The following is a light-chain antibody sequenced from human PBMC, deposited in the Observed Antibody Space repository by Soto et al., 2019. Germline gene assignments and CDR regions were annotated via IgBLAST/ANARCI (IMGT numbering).Light chain of an antibody. J-gene: IGLJ1*01. Sequence: QAVLTQPPSVSAAPGQKVTISCSGSTSNIENNYVSWYQQLPGTAPKLLIFDNYKRPSGIPDRFSGSKSGTSATLGITGLRTGDEADYYCGTWDSSLSAYVFGTGTKVTVL. CDR1: TSNIENNY. CDR2: DNY. V-gene: IGLV1-51*01. CDR3: GTWDSSLSAYV.